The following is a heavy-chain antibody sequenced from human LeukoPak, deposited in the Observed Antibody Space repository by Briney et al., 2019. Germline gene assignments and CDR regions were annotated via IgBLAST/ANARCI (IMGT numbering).Heavy chain of an antibody. J-gene: IGHJ4*02. Sequence: GGSLRLPCAASGFTFSSNAMSWVRQAPGKGLEWVSAVSGSGANTYYADSVKGRFTVSRDNSKNTLYLQMNSLRAEDTAVYYCAKESGSGWFWGQGTLVTVSS. CDR3: AKESGSGWF. D-gene: IGHD6-19*01. CDR1: GFTFSSNA. CDR2: VSGSGANT. V-gene: IGHV3-23*01.